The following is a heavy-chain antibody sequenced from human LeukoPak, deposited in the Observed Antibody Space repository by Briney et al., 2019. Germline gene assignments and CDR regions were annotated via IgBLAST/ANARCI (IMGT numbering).Heavy chain of an antibody. CDR2: ITPNSGGT. V-gene: IGHV1-2*02. Sequence: ASVKVSCKASGYTFLNYWLHWVRQAPGQGLEWMGWITPNSGGTHYAQRFQGRVTMTRDTSISTAYMELSRLTSDDTAVYYCSRDRIGRMNDYWGQGTLVTVSS. D-gene: IGHD3-16*01. J-gene: IGHJ4*02. CDR1: GYTFLNYW. CDR3: SRDRIGRMNDY.